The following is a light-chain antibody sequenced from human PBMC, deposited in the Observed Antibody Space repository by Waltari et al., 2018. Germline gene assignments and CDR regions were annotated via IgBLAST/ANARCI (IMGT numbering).Light chain of an antibody. Sequence: CRARQCVSSNLAWYQQKSGQAPRLPIYDASNRATGIPARFSGGGSGTDFTLTISSLEPEDFAVYYCQQRSDWLLTFGGGTKVEIK. CDR2: DAS. CDR1: QCVSSN. V-gene: IGKV3-11*01. J-gene: IGKJ4*01. CDR3: QQRSDWLLT.